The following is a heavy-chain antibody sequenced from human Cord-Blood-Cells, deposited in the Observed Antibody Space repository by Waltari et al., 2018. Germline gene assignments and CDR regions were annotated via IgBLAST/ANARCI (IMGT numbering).Heavy chain of an antibody. Sequence: QVQLQQWGAGLLKPSETLSLTCAAYGGSFSGYYWSWIRQPPGKGLEWIGEINHSGSTNYNPSLKSRVTISVDTSKNQFSLKLSSVTAADTAVYYCARYCSSTSCYNWFDPWGQGTLVTVSS. CDR1: GGSFSGYY. D-gene: IGHD2-2*01. V-gene: IGHV4-34*01. CDR3: ARYCSSTSCYNWFDP. J-gene: IGHJ5*02. CDR2: INHSGST.